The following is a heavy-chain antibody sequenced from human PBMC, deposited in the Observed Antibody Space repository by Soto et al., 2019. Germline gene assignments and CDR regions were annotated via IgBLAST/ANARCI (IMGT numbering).Heavy chain of an antibody. J-gene: IGHJ6*02. D-gene: IGHD3-10*01. CDR1: GYTFTNYG. CDR3: ARDGFGGGAGGISYHHHGIDV. V-gene: IGHV1-18*01. CDR2: ISTDNGNT. Sequence: ASVTVSCKASGYTFTNYGISWVRQAPGQGLEGMGWISTDNGNTNSARKLQGRVTMTTDTSTSTAYMELRSLRSDDTAMYYCARDGFGGGAGGISYHHHGIDVWGQGTTVTVSS.